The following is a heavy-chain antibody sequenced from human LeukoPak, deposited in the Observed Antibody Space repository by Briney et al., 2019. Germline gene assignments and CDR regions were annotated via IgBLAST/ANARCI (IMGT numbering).Heavy chain of an antibody. J-gene: IGHJ4*02. CDR1: GYTFNTYG. CDR2: ISTYNGNI. D-gene: IGHD6-19*01. CDR3: ARSVDSSGWYYSSDY. V-gene: IGHV1-18*01. Sequence: ASVRVSCTGSGYTFNTYGISWVRQAPGQGGERGGGISTYNGNINYAQKLQGRVTMTTDPSTSTAYMQLRSLTSDDPAVYYCARSVDSSGWYYSSDYSGQGTLVTVSS.